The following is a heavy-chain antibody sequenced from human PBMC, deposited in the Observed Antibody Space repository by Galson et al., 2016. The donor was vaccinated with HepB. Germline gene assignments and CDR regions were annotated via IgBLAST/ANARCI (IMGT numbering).Heavy chain of an antibody. CDR1: GGSFSGYY. V-gene: IGHV4-31*11. CDR3: ARDRGDRQCDSGSCPYNYYGLDV. Sequence: TLSLTCAVYGGSFSGYYWSWIRQHPGKGLEWIGNIYYSGSTYYNPSLKSRVTISVAASKNQFSLRLSSVTAADTAVYYCARDRGDRQCDSGSCPYNYYGLDVWGQGTAVTVSS. J-gene: IGHJ6*02. CDR2: IYYSGST. D-gene: IGHD1-26*01.